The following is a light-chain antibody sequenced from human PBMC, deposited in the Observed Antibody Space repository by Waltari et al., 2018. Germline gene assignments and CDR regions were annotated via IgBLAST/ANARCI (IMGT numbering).Light chain of an antibody. CDR2: GAS. Sequence: TQSPGTLSLSPGERATLSCRASQSISRYLAWYQQKPGQAPRLLIYGASTRATGIPDRFSGSGSGTDFSLTISGLEPEDSAVYYCQHHFRLPATVGPGTKVEIK. V-gene: IGKV3-20*01. CDR3: QHHFRLPAT. CDR1: QSISRY. J-gene: IGKJ1*01.